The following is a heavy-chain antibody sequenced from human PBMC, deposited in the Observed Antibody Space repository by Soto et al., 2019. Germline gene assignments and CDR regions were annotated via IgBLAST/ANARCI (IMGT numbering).Heavy chain of an antibody. J-gene: IGHJ4*02. CDR3: AREGVEMATGFDY. CDR1: CGSISSGGYY. D-gene: IGHD5-12*01. CDR2: IDYSGST. Sequence: QVQLQESGPGLVKPSQTLSLTCTVSCGSISSGGYYWSWIRQHPGKGLEWIWYIDYSGSTYYNPSLKSRVTISVDTSKNQFSLKLSSVTAADTAVYYCAREGVEMATGFDYWGQGTLVTVSS. V-gene: IGHV4-31*03.